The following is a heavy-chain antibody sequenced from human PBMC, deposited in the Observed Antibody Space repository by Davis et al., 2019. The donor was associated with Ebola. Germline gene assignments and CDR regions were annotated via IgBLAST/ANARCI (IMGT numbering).Heavy chain of an antibody. Sequence: SETLSLTCTLSGGSISNYYWTWIRQSPGKGLEWIGNVYYSGNTHYNPSLKSRATISVDTSENHFSLRLRSVTAADTAVYYCARAGYAYYYYGMDVWGQGTTVTVSS. CDR1: GGSISNYY. D-gene: IGHD1-1*01. V-gene: IGHV4-59*12. J-gene: IGHJ6*02. CDR2: VYYSGNT. CDR3: ARAGYAYYYYGMDV.